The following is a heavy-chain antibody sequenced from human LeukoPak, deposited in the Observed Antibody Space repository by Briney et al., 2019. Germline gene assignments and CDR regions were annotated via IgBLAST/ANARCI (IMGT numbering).Heavy chain of an antibody. V-gene: IGHV4-34*01. Sequence: SETLSLTCAVFGGSFIGYYWTWVRQAPGKGLEWIGEINESGTTNYNASLNNRVTISVDTSKNQFSLKLTSLTAADTAVFYCARALMTLVRGVPRTTWFHPWGQGTLVTVSS. CDR2: INESGTT. D-gene: IGHD3-10*01. CDR3: ARALMTLVRGVPRTTWFHP. J-gene: IGHJ5*02. CDR1: GGSFIGYY.